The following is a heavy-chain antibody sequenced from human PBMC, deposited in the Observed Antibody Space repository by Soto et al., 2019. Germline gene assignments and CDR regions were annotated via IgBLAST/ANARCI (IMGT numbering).Heavy chain of an antibody. V-gene: IGHV4-31*02. J-gene: IGHJ6*02. CDR3: ARDQFTIFGVVNSPGYYYGMDV. CDR1: GGSISSGGYY. Sequence: LSLTCTVSGGSISSGGYYWSWIRQHPGKGLEWIGYIYYSGSTYYNPSLKSRVTISVDTSKNQFSLKLSSVTAADTAVYYCARDQFTIFGVVNSPGYYYGMDVWGQGTTVTVSS. D-gene: IGHD3-3*01. CDR2: IYYSGST.